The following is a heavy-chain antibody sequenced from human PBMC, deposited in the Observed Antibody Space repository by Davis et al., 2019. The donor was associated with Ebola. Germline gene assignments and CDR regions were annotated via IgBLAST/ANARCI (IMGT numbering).Heavy chain of an antibody. CDR3: ARGFEWLRLMYRGAWFDP. J-gene: IGHJ5*02. V-gene: IGHV1-2*06. CDR1: GYTFTGYY. D-gene: IGHD5-12*01. Sequence: ASVKVSCKASGYTFTGYYMHWVRQAPGQGLEWMGRINPNSGGTNYAQKFQGRVTMTRDTSISTAYMELSRLRSDDTAVYYCARGFEWLRLMYRGAWFDPWGQGTLVTVSS. CDR2: INPNSGGT.